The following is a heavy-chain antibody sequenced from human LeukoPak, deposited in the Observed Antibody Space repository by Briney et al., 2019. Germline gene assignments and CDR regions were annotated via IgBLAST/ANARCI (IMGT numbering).Heavy chain of an antibody. V-gene: IGHV3-23*01. J-gene: IGHJ6*03. CDR1: GFTFSSYA. D-gene: IGHD3-9*01. Sequence: GGSLRLSCAASGFTFSSYAMSWVRQAPGKGLEWVSAISGSGGSTYYADSVKGRFTISRDNSKDTLYLQMNSLRAEDTAVYYCAKVAALYYDILTGYYYYYYYMDVWGKGTTVTVSS. CDR2: ISGSGGST. CDR3: AKVAALYYDILTGYYYYYYYMDV.